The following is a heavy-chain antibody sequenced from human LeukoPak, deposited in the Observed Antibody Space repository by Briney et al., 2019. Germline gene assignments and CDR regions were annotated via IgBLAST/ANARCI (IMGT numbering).Heavy chain of an antibody. CDR2: INPNSGGT. J-gene: IGHJ4*02. CDR1: GYTFTGYY. CDR3: ARDRVGYCSGGSCLYFDY. V-gene: IGHV1-2*02. D-gene: IGHD2-15*01. Sequence: ASVKVSCKASGYTFTGYYMHWVRQAPGQGLEWMGWINPNSGGTSYAQKFQGRVTMTRDTSISTAYMELSRLRSDDTAVYYCARDRVGYCSGGSCLYFDYWGQGTLVTVSS.